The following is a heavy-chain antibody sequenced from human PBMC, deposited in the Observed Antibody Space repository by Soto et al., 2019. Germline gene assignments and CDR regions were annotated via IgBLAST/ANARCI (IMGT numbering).Heavy chain of an antibody. CDR2: IIPIFGTA. CDR1: GGTFSSYA. Sequence: QVQLVQSGAEVKKPGSSVKVSCKASGGTFSSYAISWVRQAPGQGLEWMGGIIPIFGTANYAQKFQGRVTITADESTSAVYMELRSLRSEDTAVYYCARDYSESTRVAFFDWGQGTRLTVSS. J-gene: IGHJ4*02. CDR3: ARDYSESTRVAFFD. V-gene: IGHV1-69*01. D-gene: IGHD2-21*01.